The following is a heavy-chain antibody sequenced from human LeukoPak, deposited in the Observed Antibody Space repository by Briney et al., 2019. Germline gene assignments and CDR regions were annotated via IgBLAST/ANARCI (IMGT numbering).Heavy chain of an antibody. J-gene: IGHJ4*02. CDR3: ARTWYSSGWLFDY. CDR2: IKQDGSEK. CDR1: GFTFGSYW. D-gene: IGHD6-19*01. Sequence: GGSLRLSCAASGFTFGSYWMSWVRQAPGKGLEWVANIKQDGSEKYYVDSVKGRFTISRDNAKKSLYLQMNSLRAEDTAVYYCARTWYSSGWLFDYWGQGTLVTVSS. V-gene: IGHV3-7*03.